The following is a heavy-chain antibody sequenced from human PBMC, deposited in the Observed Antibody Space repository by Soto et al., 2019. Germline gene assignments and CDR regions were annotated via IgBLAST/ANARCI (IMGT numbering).Heavy chain of an antibody. D-gene: IGHD3-3*01. CDR3: ARSGRNDFWNQPNYGMDV. Sequence: SVKVSCKASGGTFSSYAIRLVRQAPGQGLEWMGGIIPIFGTANYAQKFQGRVTITADKSTSTAYMELSSLRSEDTAMYYCARSGRNDFWNQPNYGMDVWGQGTTVTVSS. J-gene: IGHJ6*02. V-gene: IGHV1-69*06. CDR2: IIPIFGTA. CDR1: GGTFSSYA.